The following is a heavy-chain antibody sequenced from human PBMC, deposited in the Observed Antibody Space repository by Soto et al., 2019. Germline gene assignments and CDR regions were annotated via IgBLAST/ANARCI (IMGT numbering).Heavy chain of an antibody. J-gene: IGHJ4*02. CDR3: ARESCIAAAGTLYYFDY. Sequence: PSETRSLTCTVSGGSISSYYWSWIRQPPGKGLEWIGYIYYSGSTNYNPSIKSRVTISVDTSKNQFSLKLSSVTAADTAVYYCARESCIAAAGTLYYFDYWGQGTLVTVS. D-gene: IGHD6-13*01. CDR1: GGSISSYY. CDR2: IYYSGST. V-gene: IGHV4-59*01.